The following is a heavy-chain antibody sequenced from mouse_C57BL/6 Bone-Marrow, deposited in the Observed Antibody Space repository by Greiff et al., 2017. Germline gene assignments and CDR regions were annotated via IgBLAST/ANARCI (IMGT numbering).Heavy chain of an antibody. D-gene: IGHD2-2*01. CDR1: GYTFTSYG. V-gene: IGHV1-81*01. J-gene: IGHJ2*01. CDR2: IYPRSGNT. CDR3: ARERTMVTTGCHYFDY. Sequence: QVQLQQSGAELARPGASVKLSCKASGYTFTSYGISWVKQRTGQGLEWIGEIYPRSGNTYYNEKFKGKATLTADKSSSTAYKELRSLTSEDSAVYFCARERTMVTTGCHYFDYWGQGTTLTVSS.